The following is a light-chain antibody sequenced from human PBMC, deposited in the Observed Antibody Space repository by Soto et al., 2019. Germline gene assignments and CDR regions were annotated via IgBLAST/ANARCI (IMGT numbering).Light chain of an antibody. CDR3: MQSKQLLVT. V-gene: IGKV2D-29*01. J-gene: IGKJ1*01. CDR1: QSILDSDGKTY. Sequence: IVMTQTPISLSVIPGQPASISRKTSQSILDSDGKTYVCWYLQRLGQRPHDLIFEVSKRLSGVPDRFSGGGSGTDFTRKISRGEAEDVGVYHFMQSKQLLVTFGQGNKVDIK. CDR2: EVS.